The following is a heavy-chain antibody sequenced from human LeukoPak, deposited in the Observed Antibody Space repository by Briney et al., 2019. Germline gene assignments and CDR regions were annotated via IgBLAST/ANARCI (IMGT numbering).Heavy chain of an antibody. Sequence: VASVKVSCKASGYTFTSYGISWVRQAPGQGLEWMGWISAYNGNTNYAQKLQGRVTMTTDTSTSTAYMELRSLRSDDTAVYYGARDYLTYYDFWSGYYTGYYYYYMDVWGKGTTVTVSS. J-gene: IGHJ6*03. V-gene: IGHV1-18*01. D-gene: IGHD3-3*01. CDR2: ISAYNGNT. CDR1: GYTFTSYG. CDR3: ARDYLTYYDFWSGYYTGYYYYYMDV.